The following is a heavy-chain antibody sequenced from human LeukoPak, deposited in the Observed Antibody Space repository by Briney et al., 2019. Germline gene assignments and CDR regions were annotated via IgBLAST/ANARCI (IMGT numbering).Heavy chain of an antibody. D-gene: IGHD6-13*01. CDR3: ARGGASSRYLNS. CDR1: GGSITNYY. J-gene: IGHJ4*02. CDR2: IYYSGTT. V-gene: IGHV4-59*13. Sequence: PSETLSLTCTVSGGSITNYYWSWIRQPPGKGLEWIGYIYYSGTTNYNPSLKSRVTMSVGTSKNQFSLKLNSVTAADTAVYYCARGGASSRYLNSWGPGTLVTVSS.